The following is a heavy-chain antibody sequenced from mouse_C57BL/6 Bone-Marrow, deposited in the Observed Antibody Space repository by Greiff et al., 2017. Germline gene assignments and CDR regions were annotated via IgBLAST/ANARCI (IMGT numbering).Heavy chain of an antibody. Sequence: EVKLVESGGGLVQPGGSLSLSCAASGFTFTDYYMSWVRQPPGKALEWLGFIRNKANGYTTEYSASVKGRFTISRDNSQSILYLQMNALRAEDSATYYCASLLYYGYYFDYWGQGTPLTVSS. J-gene: IGHJ2*01. D-gene: IGHD1-2*01. CDR1: GFTFTDYY. CDR3: ASLLYYGYYFDY. CDR2: IRNKANGYTT. V-gene: IGHV7-3*01.